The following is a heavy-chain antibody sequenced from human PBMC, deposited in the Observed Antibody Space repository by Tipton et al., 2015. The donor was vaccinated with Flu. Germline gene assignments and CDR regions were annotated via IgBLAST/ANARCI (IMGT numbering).Heavy chain of an antibody. CDR2: VSRTGST. CDR3: ARGDYGDYDHEADGFDI. J-gene: IGHJ3*02. V-gene: IGHV4-38-2*01. CDR1: GDSISSDFY. Sequence: TLSLTCAVSGDSISSDFYWAWIRQFPGKGLEWIGTVSRTGSTIYNPSLKSRVTISIDTSKNQFSLNMRSVTAADMAVYYCARGDYGDYDHEADGFDIWGQGTLVTVSA. D-gene: IGHD4-17*01.